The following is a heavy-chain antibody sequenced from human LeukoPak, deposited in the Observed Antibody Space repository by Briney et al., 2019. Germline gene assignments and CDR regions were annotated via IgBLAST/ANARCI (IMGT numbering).Heavy chain of an antibody. V-gene: IGHV1-2*02. J-gene: IGHJ4*02. Sequence: ASVKVSCKASGYTFTSYGISWVRQPPGQGLEWMGWINPKSGGTNEAQKFHDRVTMTRDTSIRTAYMEVSRLRSDDTAVYYCARSPDILTGENFDYWGQGTLVTVSS. CDR2: INPKSGGT. D-gene: IGHD3-9*01. CDR3: ARSPDILTGENFDY. CDR1: GYTFTSYG.